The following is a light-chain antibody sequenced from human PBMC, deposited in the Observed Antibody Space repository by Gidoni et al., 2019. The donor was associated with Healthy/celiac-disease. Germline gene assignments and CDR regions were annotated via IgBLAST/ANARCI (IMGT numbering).Light chain of an antibody. Sequence: EIVLTQSPGTLSLSPGERATLSCRASQSVSSSYLAWYQQKPGQAPRLLIYGASSRATGIPDRFSGSGSGTDFTLTISRLEPEDFAVYYCQQYGSSPPYTFXXXTKLESK. CDR3: QQYGSSPPYT. J-gene: IGKJ2*01. V-gene: IGKV3-20*01. CDR1: QSVSSSY. CDR2: GAS.